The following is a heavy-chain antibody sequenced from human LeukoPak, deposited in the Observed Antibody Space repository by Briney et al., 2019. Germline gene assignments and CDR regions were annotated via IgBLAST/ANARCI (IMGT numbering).Heavy chain of an antibody. Sequence: GGSLRLSCAASGFTFNAFAMHWVRQLPGKDLEWVSGISGNSAAIGYAASVKGRFTISRDNAKNSLYLQMNSLRPEDMGLYYCAKDIGPQVGIDWYFDLWGRGTLVTVSS. V-gene: IGHV3-9*03. CDR1: GFTFNAFA. CDR3: AKDIGPQVGIDWYFDL. CDR2: ISGNSAAI. J-gene: IGHJ2*01. D-gene: IGHD2-21*01.